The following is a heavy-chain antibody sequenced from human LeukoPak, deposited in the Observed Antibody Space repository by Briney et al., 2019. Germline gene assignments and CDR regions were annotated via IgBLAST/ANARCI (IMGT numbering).Heavy chain of an antibody. J-gene: IGHJ4*02. CDR2: IYHSGST. CDR3: AFWSGYYSGSGEYN. Sequence: SETLSLTCTVSGYSISSGYYWGWIRQPPGKGLEWIGGIYHSGSTYYNPSLKSRVTISVDTSKNQFSLKLSSVTAADTAVYYCAFWSGYYSGSGEYNWGQGTLVTVSS. D-gene: IGHD3-3*01. V-gene: IGHV4-38-2*02. CDR1: GYSISSGYY.